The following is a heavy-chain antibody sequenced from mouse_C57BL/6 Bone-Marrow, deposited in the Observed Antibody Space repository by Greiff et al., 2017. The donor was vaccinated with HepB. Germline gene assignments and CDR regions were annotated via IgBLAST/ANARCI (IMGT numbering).Heavy chain of an antibody. V-gene: IGHV14-4*01. CDR2: IDPENGDT. CDR3: TTCLYDYWYFDV. Sequence: VQLQQSGAELVRPGASVKLSCTASGFNIKDDYMHWVKQRPEQGLEWIGWIDPENGDTEYASKFQGKATITADTSSNTAYLQLSSLTSEDTAVYYCTTCLYDYWYFDVWGRGTTVTVSS. J-gene: IGHJ1*03. D-gene: IGHD2-3*01. CDR1: GFNIKDDY.